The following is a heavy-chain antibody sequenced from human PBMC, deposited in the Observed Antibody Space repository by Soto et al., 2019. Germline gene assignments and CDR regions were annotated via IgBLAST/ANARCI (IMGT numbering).Heavy chain of an antibody. V-gene: IGHV4-4*07. Sequence: LETLSLSCTFSGCYISSYGWSWLRPHAGKGLEWIGRIFFTGATNYSPSLKSRVTMSVDTSKSQFSLNLTSVTAADSAIYYCARGRSDSAGSSLGRRMDVWGQGTTVTVS. CDR2: IFFTGAT. CDR3: ARGRSDSAGSSLGRRMDV. CDR1: GCYISSYG. J-gene: IGHJ6*02. D-gene: IGHD3-10*01.